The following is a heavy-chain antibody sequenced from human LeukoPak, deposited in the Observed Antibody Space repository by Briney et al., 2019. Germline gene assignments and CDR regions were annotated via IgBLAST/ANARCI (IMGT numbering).Heavy chain of an antibody. V-gene: IGHV4-30-4*08. D-gene: IGHD6-13*01. CDR2: IYYSGST. CDR3: ARDRSSRIDY. Sequence: SETLSLTCTVSGGSISSGDYYWSWIPQPPGKGLECIGYIYYSGSTYYNPSIKSRVTISVDKSKNQFSLKLSSVTAADTAVYYCARDRSSRIDYWGQGTLVTVSS. J-gene: IGHJ4*02. CDR1: GGSISSGDYY.